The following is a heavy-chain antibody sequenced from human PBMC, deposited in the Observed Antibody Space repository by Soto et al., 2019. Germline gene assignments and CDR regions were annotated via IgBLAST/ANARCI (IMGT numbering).Heavy chain of an antibody. CDR3: AKGMGIAAAVNYYYYGMDV. J-gene: IGHJ6*02. D-gene: IGHD6-13*01. Sequence: LRLSCAASGFTFSSYGMHWVRQAPGKGLEWVAVISYDGSNKYYADSVKGRFTISRDNSKNTLYLQMNSLRAEDTAVYYCAKGMGIAAAVNYYYYGMDVWGQGTTVTVSS. V-gene: IGHV3-30*18. CDR2: ISYDGSNK. CDR1: GFTFSSYG.